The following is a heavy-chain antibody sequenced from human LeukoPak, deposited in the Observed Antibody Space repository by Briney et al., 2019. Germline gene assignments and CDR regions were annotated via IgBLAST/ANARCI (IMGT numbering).Heavy chain of an antibody. CDR2: MYYSGST. V-gene: IGHV4-34*01. CDR1: RGSFSGYY. Sequence: SETLSLTCAVYRGSFSGYYSCWIRQPPGKGLEWIGRMYYSGSTYYNPSLKSRVTISVDTSKNQFSLKLSSVTAADTAVYYCASALAVAGTVDYWGQGTLVTVSS. J-gene: IGHJ4*02. CDR3: ASALAVAGTVDY. D-gene: IGHD6-19*01.